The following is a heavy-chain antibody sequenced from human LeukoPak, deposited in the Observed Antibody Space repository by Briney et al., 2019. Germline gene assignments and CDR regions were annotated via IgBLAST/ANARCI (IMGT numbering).Heavy chain of an antibody. Sequence: GGSLRLSCAASGFTVSSNYMSWVRQAPGKGLEWVSIIYSGGSTYYADSVKGRFTISRHNSKNTLYIQMNSLRAEDTAVYYCAREVGGSAFDIWGQGTMVTVSS. J-gene: IGHJ3*02. CDR1: GFTVSSNY. D-gene: IGHD3-16*01. V-gene: IGHV3-53*04. CDR2: IYSGGST. CDR3: AREVGGSAFDI.